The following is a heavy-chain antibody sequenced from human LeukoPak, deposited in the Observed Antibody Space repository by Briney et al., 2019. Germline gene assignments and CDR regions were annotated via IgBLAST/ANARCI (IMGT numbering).Heavy chain of an antibody. D-gene: IGHD2-2*01. CDR2: IYHSGST. Sequence: PSETLSLTCAVSGGSISSSNWWSWVRQPPGKGLEWIGEIYHSGSTNYNPSLKSRVTISVDTSKNQFSLKLSSVTAADTAVYYCARALSSTRTLDVWGKGTTVTVSS. CDR1: GGSISSSNW. J-gene: IGHJ6*04. CDR3: ARALSSTRTLDV. V-gene: IGHV4-4*02.